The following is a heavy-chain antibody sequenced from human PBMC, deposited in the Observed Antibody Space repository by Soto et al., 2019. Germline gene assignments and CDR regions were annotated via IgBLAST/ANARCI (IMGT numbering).Heavy chain of an antibody. D-gene: IGHD3-3*01. J-gene: IGHJ6*02. Sequence: ASVKVSCKASGYTFTIYDINWVRQATGQGREWMGWMNPNSGNTGYAQKFQGRVTMTRNTSISTAYMELSSLRSEDTAVYYCARGYYDFWIGSGVDGMDVWGQGTTVTVSS. CDR1: GYTFTIYD. CDR2: MNPNSGNT. CDR3: ARGYYDFWIGSGVDGMDV. V-gene: IGHV1-8*01.